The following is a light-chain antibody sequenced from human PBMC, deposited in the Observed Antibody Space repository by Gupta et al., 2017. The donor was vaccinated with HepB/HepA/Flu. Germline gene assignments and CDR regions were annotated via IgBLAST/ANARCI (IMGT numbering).Light chain of an antibody. V-gene: IGKV1-39*01. CDR3: QQTDSTPIT. CDR2: AAS. J-gene: IGKJ4*01. CDR1: QSISNF. Sequence: DIQMTQSPSSLSASVGDRVTITCRASQSISNFLNWYQQKPGKAPKLLIYAASSLQSGVSSRFSGSGSGTDFTLTISRLQPEDFATYYCQQTDSTPITFGGGTKVEI.